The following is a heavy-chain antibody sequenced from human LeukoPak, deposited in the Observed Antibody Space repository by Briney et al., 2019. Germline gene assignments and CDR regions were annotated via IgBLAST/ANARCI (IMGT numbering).Heavy chain of an antibody. CDR3: ASVGSGYESYYYYGMDV. Sequence: GGSLRLSCAASGFTVSSSYMSWVRQAPGKGLEWVSVIYSGGSTYYADSVKGRLTISRHNSKNTLYLQMNSLRAEDTAVYYCASVGSGYESYYYYGMDVWGQGTTVTVSS. J-gene: IGHJ6*02. CDR2: IYSGGST. CDR1: GFTVSSSY. D-gene: IGHD5-12*01. V-gene: IGHV3-53*04.